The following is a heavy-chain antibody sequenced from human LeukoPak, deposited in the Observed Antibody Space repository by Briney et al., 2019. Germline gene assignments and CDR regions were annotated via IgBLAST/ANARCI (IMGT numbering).Heavy chain of an antibody. V-gene: IGHV4-59*08. Sequence: SETLSLTCAVSGASITSYYWTWIRQPPGKGLEWIGYIYHTGNIKYNPSLNSRVTISIDTSKNQFSLKLNSVTAADTAVYYCARVDGSCSGGSCPSGNWFDPWGQGTLVTVSS. D-gene: IGHD2-15*01. CDR3: ARVDGSCSGGSCPSGNWFDP. J-gene: IGHJ5*02. CDR1: GASITSYY. CDR2: IYHTGNI.